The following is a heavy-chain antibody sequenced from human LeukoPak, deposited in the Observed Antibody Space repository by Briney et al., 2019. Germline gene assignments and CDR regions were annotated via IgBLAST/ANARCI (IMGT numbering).Heavy chain of an antibody. CDR3: ARSPYYYDSSGYQVGYFDY. CDR1: GGTFSSYA. J-gene: IGHJ4*02. CDR2: IIPIFGTA. D-gene: IGHD3-22*01. Sequence: SVKVSCKASGGTFSSYAISWVRQAPGQGLEWMGGIIPIFGTANYAQKFQGRVTITADESTSTAYMELSSLRSEDTAVYYCARSPYYYDSSGYQVGYFDYWGQGTLVTVSS. V-gene: IGHV1-69*13.